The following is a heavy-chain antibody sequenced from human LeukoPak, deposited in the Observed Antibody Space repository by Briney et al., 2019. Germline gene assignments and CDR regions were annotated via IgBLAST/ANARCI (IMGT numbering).Heavy chain of an antibody. CDR2: IYSGGST. CDR1: GFTVSANY. J-gene: IGHJ4*02. CDR3: ARATTVQMAPYYFDY. D-gene: IGHD1-14*01. V-gene: IGHV3-53*04. Sequence: GGSLRPSCAASGFTVSANYMSWVRQAPGKGLEWVSVIYSGGSTYYADSVKGRFTISRHNSQNTVYLQMNSLTAEDTAVYYCARATTVQMAPYYFDYWGQGTLVTVSS.